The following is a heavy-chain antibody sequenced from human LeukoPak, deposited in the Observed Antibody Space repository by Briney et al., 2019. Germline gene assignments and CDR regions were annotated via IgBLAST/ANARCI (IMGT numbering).Heavy chain of an antibody. Sequence: PGGSLRLSCAASGFTFSSYWMSWVRQAPGKGLEWVANIKKDGSEKYYVDSVKGRFTISRDNAKNSLYLQMNSLRAEDTAVYYCATTSGTYYYDSSGYYASVQGLFDYWGQGTLVTVSS. CDR2: IKKDGSEK. CDR1: GFTFSSYW. J-gene: IGHJ4*02. CDR3: ATTSGTYYYDSSGYYASVQGLFDY. V-gene: IGHV3-7*01. D-gene: IGHD3-22*01.